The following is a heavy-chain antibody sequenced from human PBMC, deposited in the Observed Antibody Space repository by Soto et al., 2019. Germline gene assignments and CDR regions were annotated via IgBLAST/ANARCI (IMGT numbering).Heavy chain of an antibody. D-gene: IGHD2-15*01. V-gene: IGHV3-30*18. CDR2: ISYDGSNK. J-gene: IGHJ6*02. CDR1: GFTFSSYG. CDR3: AKDAGMSIVVVVAAHYGMDV. Sequence: QVQLVESGGGVVQPGRSLRLSCAASGFTFSSYGMHWVRQAPGKGLEWVAVISYDGSNKYYSDSVKGRFTISRDNSKNTLYLQMKRMRDEDTAVYYCAKDAGMSIVVVVAAHYGMDVWCQGTTVTVSS.